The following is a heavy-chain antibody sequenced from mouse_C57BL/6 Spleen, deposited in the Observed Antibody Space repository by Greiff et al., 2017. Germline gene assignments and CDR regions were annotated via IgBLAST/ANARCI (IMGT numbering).Heavy chain of an antibody. V-gene: IGHV14-4*01. CDR2: IDPENGDT. J-gene: IGHJ2*01. CDR1: GFNIKDDY. D-gene: IGHD2-1*01. Sequence: VQLQQSGAELVRPGASVKLSCTASGFNIKDDYMHWVKQRPEQGLEWIGWIDPENGDTEYASKFQGKATITADTSSNTAYLQLSSLTSEDTAVYYCTTSYGNYDYWGQGTTRTVSS. CDR3: TTSYGNYDY.